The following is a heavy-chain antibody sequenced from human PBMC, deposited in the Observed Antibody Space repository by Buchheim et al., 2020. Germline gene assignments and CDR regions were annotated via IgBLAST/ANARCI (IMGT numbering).Heavy chain of an antibody. CDR2: ISSSSSYI. V-gene: IGHV3-21*01. CDR1: GFTFSSYS. J-gene: IGHJ4*02. CDR3: ARDAARGYSYGSFDY. Sequence: EVQLVESGGGLVKPGRSLRLSCAASGFTFSSYSMNWVRQAPGKGLEWVSSISSSSSYIYYADSVKGRFPISRDNAKNSLYLQMNSLRAEDTAVYYCARDAARGYSYGSFDYWGQGTL. D-gene: IGHD5-18*01.